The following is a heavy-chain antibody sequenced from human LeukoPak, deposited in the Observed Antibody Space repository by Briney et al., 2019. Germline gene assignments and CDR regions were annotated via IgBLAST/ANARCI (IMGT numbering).Heavy chain of an antibody. CDR3: ARVTMVRGVPLEDV. J-gene: IGHJ6*04. CDR2: ISSSSSYT. V-gene: IGHV3-11*06. CDR1: GFTFSDYY. Sequence: GGSLRLSCAASGFTFSDYYMSWIRQAPGKGLEWASYISSSSSYTNYADSVKGRFTISRDNAKNSLYLQMNSLRAEDTAVYYCARVTMVRGVPLEDVWGKGTTVTVSS. D-gene: IGHD3-10*01.